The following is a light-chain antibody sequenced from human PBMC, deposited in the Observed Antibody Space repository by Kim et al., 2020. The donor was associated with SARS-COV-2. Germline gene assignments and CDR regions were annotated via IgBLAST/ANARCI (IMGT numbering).Light chain of an antibody. V-gene: IGKV4-1*01. Sequence: RATINCKSSQSLLYSVNNHNYLSWYQQKPGHPPKLLIYWASIRQSGVPDRFSGSGSGTDFTLTISSLQAEDVAVYYCQQYYSTPYTFGQGTKLEI. CDR3: QQYYSTPYT. CDR2: WAS. J-gene: IGKJ2*01. CDR1: QSLLYSVNNHNY.